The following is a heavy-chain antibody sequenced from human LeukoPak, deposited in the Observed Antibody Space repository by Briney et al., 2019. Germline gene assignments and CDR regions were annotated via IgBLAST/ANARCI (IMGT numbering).Heavy chain of an antibody. J-gene: IGHJ4*02. V-gene: IGHV1-18*01. Sequence: ASVKVSCKASGYSFTSSGIGWVRQAPGQGLEWMGWISPYNGNTNYVQKFQGRVTMTTDTSTSTAYMELRSLRSDDTAVYYCATMHRVEYYFDYWGQGTLVTVSS. CDR2: ISPYNGNT. D-gene: IGHD5-24*01. CDR3: ATMHRVEYYFDY. CDR1: GYSFTSSG.